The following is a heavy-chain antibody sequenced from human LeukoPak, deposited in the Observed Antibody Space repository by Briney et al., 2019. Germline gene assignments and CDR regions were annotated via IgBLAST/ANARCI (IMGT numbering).Heavy chain of an antibody. CDR1: GFTFDDYG. CDR2: INWNGGST. CDR3: ARIGQLVTYYYYYYMDV. J-gene: IGHJ6*03. Sequence: GGSLRLSCAASGFTFDDYGMSWVRQAPGKGLEWVSGINWNGGSTGYADSVKGRFTISRDNAKNSLYLQMNSLRAEDTAVYYCARIGQLVTYYYYYYMDVWGKGTTVTVSS. D-gene: IGHD6-6*01. V-gene: IGHV3-20*04.